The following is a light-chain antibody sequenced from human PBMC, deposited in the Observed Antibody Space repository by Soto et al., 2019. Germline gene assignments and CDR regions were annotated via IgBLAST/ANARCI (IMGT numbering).Light chain of an antibody. CDR1: SSDVGGYNY. Sequence: QSALTQPPSASGSFGQSVTISCPGTSSDVGGYNYVSWYQQHPGKAPKLMIYEVSERPSGVPDRFSSSKSGNTASLTVSGLQADDEADYYCSSYSGTNYHYVFGTGTKVTVL. CDR2: EVS. V-gene: IGLV2-8*01. CDR3: SSYSGTNYHYV. J-gene: IGLJ1*01.